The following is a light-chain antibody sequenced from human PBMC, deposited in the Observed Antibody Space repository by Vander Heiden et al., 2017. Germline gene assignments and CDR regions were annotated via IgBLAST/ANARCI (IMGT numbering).Light chain of an antibody. J-gene: IGKJ3*01. CDR3: MQALQTPIT. CDR1: QSLLHSNGYNY. Sequence: DSVMTPSPLSLPVTPGEPASISCRSSQSLLHSNGYNYLDWYLQKPGQSPQLLIYLGSDRASGVPDRFSGSGSGTDFTLKISRVEAEDVGVYYCMQALQTPITFGPGTKVDIK. CDR2: LGS. V-gene: IGKV2-28*01.